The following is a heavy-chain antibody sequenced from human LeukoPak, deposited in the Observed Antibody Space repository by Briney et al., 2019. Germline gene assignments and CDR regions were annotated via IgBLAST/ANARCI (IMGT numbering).Heavy chain of an antibody. Sequence: SETLSLTCAVYGGSFSGYYWSWIRQPPGKGLEWIGEINHSGSTNYNPSLKSRVTISVDTSKNQFSLKLSSVTAADTAVYYCARGPLVGYSGNDFGISYNWFDPWGQGTLVTVSS. CDR2: INHSGST. V-gene: IGHV4-34*01. J-gene: IGHJ5*02. D-gene: IGHD5-12*01. CDR1: GGSFSGYY. CDR3: ARGPLVGYSGNDFGISYNWFDP.